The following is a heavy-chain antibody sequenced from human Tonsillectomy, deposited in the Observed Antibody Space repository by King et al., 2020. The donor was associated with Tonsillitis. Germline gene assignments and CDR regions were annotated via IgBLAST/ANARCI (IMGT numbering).Heavy chain of an antibody. CDR1: GFTFRSYW. Sequence: VQLVESGGGLVQPGGSLRLSCAASGFTFRSYWMSWVRQAPGKGLEWVANIKQDGSEKYYVDSVKGRFTISRDNAKNSLYLQMNSLRAEDTAVYYCAKNSYYYDCSGQQGYWGQGTLVTVSS. D-gene: IGHD3-22*01. CDR2: IKQDGSEK. J-gene: IGHJ4*02. CDR3: AKNSYYYDCSGQQGY. V-gene: IGHV3-7*03.